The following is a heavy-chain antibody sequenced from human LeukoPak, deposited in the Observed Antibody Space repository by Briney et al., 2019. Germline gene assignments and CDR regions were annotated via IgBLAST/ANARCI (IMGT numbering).Heavy chain of an antibody. CDR3: ARDLKDIVVVPAAI. CDR2: ISSSSSYI. CDR1: GFSFSRYS. Sequence: GGSVRLSCAASGFSFSRYSMNWVRQAPGKGLEWVSSISSSSSYIYYADSVKGRFTISRDNAKNSLYLQMNSLRAEDTAVYYCARDLKDIVVVPAAIWGQGTLGTVSS. V-gene: IGHV3-21*01. D-gene: IGHD2-2*01. J-gene: IGHJ4*02.